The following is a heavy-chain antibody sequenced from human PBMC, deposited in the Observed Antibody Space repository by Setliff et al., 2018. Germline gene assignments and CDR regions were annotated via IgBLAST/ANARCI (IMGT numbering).Heavy chain of an antibody. D-gene: IGHD3-10*01. V-gene: IGHV4-39*07. J-gene: IGHJ1*01. CDR3: ARVDFTMIQGVIGH. CDR2: VYYSGYT. Sequence: TVSGGSVSSTSHYWGWIRQAPGKGMEWIGSVYYSGYTYYKPSLQSRVTMSVDTSKNQFSLKLTSLTAADTAVYYCARVDFTMIQGVIGHWGQGTLVTVSS. CDR1: GGSVSSTSHY.